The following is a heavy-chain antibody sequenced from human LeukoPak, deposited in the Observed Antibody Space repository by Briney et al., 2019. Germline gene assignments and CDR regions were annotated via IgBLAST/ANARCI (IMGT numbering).Heavy chain of an antibody. J-gene: IGHJ4*02. D-gene: IGHD3-10*01. CDR2: IKRKIEAEAT. Sequence: GGSLRLSCAVSGFTFNNAWMNWVRQAPGKGLEWVGRIKRKIEAEATDYAAPVKGRFTISRDDSKSTLYLQMNSLKSEDTAVYYCTTLSFVWFGDDYWGQGTLVTVS. V-gene: IGHV3-15*01. CDR3: TTLSFVWFGDDY. CDR1: GFTFNNAW.